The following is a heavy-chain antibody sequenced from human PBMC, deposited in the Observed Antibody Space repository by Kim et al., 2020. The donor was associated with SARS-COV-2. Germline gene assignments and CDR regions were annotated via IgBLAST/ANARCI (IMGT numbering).Heavy chain of an antibody. V-gene: IGHV3-53*04. Sequence: VQGRFTISRHNSKNTLYLQMNSLRAENTAVYYCARGTNINYYDSSGYLADWGQGTLVTVSS. CDR3: ARGTNINYYDSSGYLAD. D-gene: IGHD3-22*01. J-gene: IGHJ4*02.